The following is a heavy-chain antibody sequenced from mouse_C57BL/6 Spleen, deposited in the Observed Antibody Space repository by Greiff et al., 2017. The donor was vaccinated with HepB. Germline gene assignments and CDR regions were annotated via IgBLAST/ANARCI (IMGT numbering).Heavy chain of an antibody. J-gene: IGHJ2*01. Sequence: QVQLQQPGAELVKPGASVKLSCKASGYTFTSYWMQWVKQRPGQGLEWIGEIDPSDSYINYNQKFKGKATLTVDTSSSTAYVQLSSLTSEDSAVYYCARSGDSDDGGVFDYWGQGPTLTVSS. CDR1: GYTFTSYW. CDR2: IDPSDSYI. V-gene: IGHV1-50*01. D-gene: IGHD2-12*01. CDR3: ARSGDSDDGGVFDY.